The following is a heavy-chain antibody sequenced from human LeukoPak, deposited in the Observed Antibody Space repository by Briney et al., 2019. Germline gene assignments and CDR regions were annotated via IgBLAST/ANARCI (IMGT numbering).Heavy chain of an antibody. Sequence: ASVKVSCKVSGYILTELSMHWVRQAPGKGLEWMGGFDPEDGETIYAQKFQGRVTMTEDTSTDTAYMELSSLRSEDTAVYYCATGPEGPYGMDVWGQGTTVTVSS. V-gene: IGHV1-24*01. J-gene: IGHJ6*02. CDR1: GYILTELS. CDR2: FDPEDGET. CDR3: ATGPEGPYGMDV.